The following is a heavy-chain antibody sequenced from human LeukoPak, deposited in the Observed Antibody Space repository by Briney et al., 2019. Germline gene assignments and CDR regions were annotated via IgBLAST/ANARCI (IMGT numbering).Heavy chain of an antibody. CDR1: GFTFSDYY. CDR3: ARTGRDGYNFDY. D-gene: IGHD5-24*01. J-gene: IGHJ4*02. V-gene: IGHV3-11*04. Sequence: GGSLRLSCAASGFTFSDYYMNWVRQAPGKGLEWVSYISSSGSTIYYADSVKGRFTISRDNAKNSLYLQMNSLRAEDTAVYYCARTGRDGYNFDYWGQGTLVTVSS. CDR2: ISSSGSTI.